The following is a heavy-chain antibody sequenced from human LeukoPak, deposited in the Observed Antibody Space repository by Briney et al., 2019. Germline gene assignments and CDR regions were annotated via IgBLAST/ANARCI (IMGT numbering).Heavy chain of an antibody. CDR3: ARVNTLIRGIGWFDP. D-gene: IGHD3-10*01. V-gene: IGHV4-39*01. J-gene: IGHJ5*02. CDR1: GGSISSSSYY. Sequence: SETLSLTCTVSGGSISSSSYYWGWIRQPPGKGLEWIGSIYYSGSTYYNPSLKSRVTISVDTSKNQFSLKLSSVTAADTAVYYCARVNTLIRGIGWFDPWGQGSLVTVSS. CDR2: IYYSGST.